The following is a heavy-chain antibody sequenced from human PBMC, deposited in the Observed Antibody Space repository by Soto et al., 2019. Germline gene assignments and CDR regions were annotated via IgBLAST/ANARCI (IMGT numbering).Heavy chain of an antibody. V-gene: IGHV1-46*01. CDR3: ARARGEHYYDSSGYYRYYFDY. CDR1: GYTFTSYY. J-gene: IGHJ4*02. CDR2: INPSGGST. D-gene: IGHD3-22*01. Sequence: ASVKVSCKASGYTFTSYYMHWVRQAPGQGLEWMGIINPSGGSTSYAQKFQGSVTMTRDTSTSTVYMELSSLRSEDTAVYYCARARGEHYYDSSGYYRYYFDYWGQGTLVTVSS.